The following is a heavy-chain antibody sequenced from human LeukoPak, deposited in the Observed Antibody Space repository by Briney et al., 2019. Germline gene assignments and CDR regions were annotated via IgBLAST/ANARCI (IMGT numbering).Heavy chain of an antibody. Sequence: PSETLSLTCAVYGGSFSGYYWSWIRQPPGKGLEWIGEINHSGSTNYNPSLKSRVTISVDTSKNQFSLKLSSVTAADTAVYYCARGRGNSGWYVRGPRAGFDYWGQGNLVTVSS. CDR1: GGSFSGYY. V-gene: IGHV4-34*01. CDR2: INHSGST. D-gene: IGHD6-19*01. CDR3: ARGRGNSGWYVRGPRAGFDY. J-gene: IGHJ4*02.